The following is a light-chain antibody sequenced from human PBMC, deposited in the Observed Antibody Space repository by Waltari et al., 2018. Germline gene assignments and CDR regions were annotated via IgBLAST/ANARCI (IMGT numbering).Light chain of an antibody. Sequence: QSALTQPPSASGSPGQSVPISCTGTSSDVGGYNYVSWYQHPPGKAPKLMIYEVDERPSGVPDRFSGSKSGNTASLTVSGLQAEDEADYYCSSYAGSDNYWVFGGGTKLTVL. CDR3: SSYAGSDNYWV. J-gene: IGLJ3*02. CDR1: SSDVGGYNY. CDR2: EVD. V-gene: IGLV2-8*01.